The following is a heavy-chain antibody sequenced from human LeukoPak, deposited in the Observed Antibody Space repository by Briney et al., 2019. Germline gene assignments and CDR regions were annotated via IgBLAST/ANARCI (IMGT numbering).Heavy chain of an antibody. Sequence: PSETLSLTCTVSGGSVSSGGYYWRWIRQHPGKGLEWIGYIYYSGSTYYNPSLKSRVTISVDTSKNQFSLKLSSVTAADTAVYYCARDAEYYYGSGSYSSGIDVWGQGTTVTVSS. V-gene: IGHV4-31*03. D-gene: IGHD3-10*01. J-gene: IGHJ6*02. CDR3: ARDAEYYYGSGSYSSGIDV. CDR2: IYYSGST. CDR1: GGSVSSGGYY.